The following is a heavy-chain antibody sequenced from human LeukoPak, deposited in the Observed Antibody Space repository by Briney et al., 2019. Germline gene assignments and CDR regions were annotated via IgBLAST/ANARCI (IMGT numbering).Heavy chain of an antibody. V-gene: IGHV3-33*01. J-gene: IGHJ4*02. D-gene: IGHD3-22*01. Sequence: GGSLRLSCAASGFTFSSYGMHWVRQAPGKGLEWVAVIWYDGSNKYYADSVKGRFTISRDNSKNTLYLQMNSLRAEDTAVYYCARDLHYDSSGYYGQNWGQGPLVTVSS. CDR2: IWYDGSNK. CDR1: GFTFSSYG. CDR3: ARDLHYDSSGYYGQN.